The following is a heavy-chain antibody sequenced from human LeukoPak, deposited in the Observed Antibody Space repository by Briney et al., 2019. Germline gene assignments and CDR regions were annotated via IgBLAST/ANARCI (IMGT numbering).Heavy chain of an antibody. Sequence: PSETLSLTCAVYGGSFSGYYWSWIRQPPGKGLEWIGEINHSGSTNYNPSLKSRVTISVDTSKNQFSLKLSSVTAADTAVYYCAGYSSSESHWGQGTLVTVSS. J-gene: IGHJ4*02. CDR1: GGSFSGYY. V-gene: IGHV4-34*01. D-gene: IGHD6-13*01. CDR3: AGYSSSESH. CDR2: INHSGST.